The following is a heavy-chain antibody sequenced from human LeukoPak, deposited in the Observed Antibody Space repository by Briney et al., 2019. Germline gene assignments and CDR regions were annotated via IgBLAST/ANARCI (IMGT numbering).Heavy chain of an antibody. J-gene: IGHJ5*02. CDR2: INHSGGT. V-gene: IGHV4-34*01. CDR1: GGSFSGYY. Sequence: SETLSLTCAVSGGSFSGYYWSWIRQPPGKGLEWVGEINHSGGTNSNPSLKSRVTISVDTTKNQFSLKLCSVTAADTAVYYCARDSRRWPYTHNWIDPWGQGTLVTVSS. CDR3: ARDSRRWPYTHNWIDP. D-gene: IGHD5-24*01.